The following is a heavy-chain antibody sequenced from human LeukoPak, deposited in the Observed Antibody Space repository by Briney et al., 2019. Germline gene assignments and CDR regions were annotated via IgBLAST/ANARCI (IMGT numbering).Heavy chain of an antibody. J-gene: IGHJ5*02. CDR1: GFTFSSYW. D-gene: IGHD1-1*01. CDR3: AGGNANWFDP. CDR2: INSDGSNT. V-gene: IGHV3-74*01. Sequence: GGSLRLSCAASGFTFSSYWMHWVRQAPGKGLVWVSRINSDGSNTIYADLVKGRFTISRDHAKNTLDLQMNSLRAEDTAVYYCAGGNANWFDPWGLGTLVTVSS.